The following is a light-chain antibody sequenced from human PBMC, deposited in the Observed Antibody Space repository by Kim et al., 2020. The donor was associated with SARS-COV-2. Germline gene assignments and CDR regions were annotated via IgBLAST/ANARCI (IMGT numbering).Light chain of an antibody. CDR3: QQCNRYPLT. CDR1: QNIGRW. J-gene: IGKJ4*01. Sequence: SASEGGRVTSTGRASQNIGRWLTWYQQKPGKAPKLLIYKSSSLQSEVPSRFSGGGSGTEFSLTLSSLQPDDFATYYCQQCNRYPLTFGGGTKVEI. CDR2: KSS. V-gene: IGKV1-5*03.